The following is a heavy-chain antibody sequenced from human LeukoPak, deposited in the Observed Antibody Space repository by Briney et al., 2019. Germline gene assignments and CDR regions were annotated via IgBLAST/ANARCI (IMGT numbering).Heavy chain of an antibody. CDR1: GFTVSRKY. CDR3: AKAKLSGSIEWYFDY. V-gene: IGHV3-66*01. J-gene: IGHJ4*02. D-gene: IGHD1-26*01. Sequence: GGSLRLSCAVSGFTVSRKYMTWVRQAPGKGLEWVSVIFGGGSIYYADSVKGRFTISRDTSKNTLYLQMNSLRAEDTAVYYCAKAKLSGSIEWYFDYWGQGTLVTVSS. CDR2: IFGGGSI.